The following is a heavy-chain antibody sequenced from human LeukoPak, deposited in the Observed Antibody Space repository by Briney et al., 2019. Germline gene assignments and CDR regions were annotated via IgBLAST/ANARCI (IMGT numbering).Heavy chain of an antibody. J-gene: IGHJ4*02. D-gene: IGHD3-3*01. CDR3: ARIPEWRNYLDY. Sequence: PGGSLRLSCAASGFTFSNYWMSWVREAPGKGLEWVANINQDGSEKNYVDSVKGRFTISRDHAKNSLYLQMNSLRAEDTAVYYCARIPEWRNYLDYWGQGTLVTVSS. V-gene: IGHV3-7*01. CDR1: GFTFSNYW. CDR2: INQDGSEK.